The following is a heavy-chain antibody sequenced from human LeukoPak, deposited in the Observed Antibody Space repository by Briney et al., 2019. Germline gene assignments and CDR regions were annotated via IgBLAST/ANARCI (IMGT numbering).Heavy chain of an antibody. D-gene: IGHD3-22*01. CDR2: INPNSGGT. J-gene: IGHJ5*02. CDR3: AREGRYYYDSSGHNWFDP. CDR1: GYTFTGYY. V-gene: IGHV1-2*02. Sequence: ASVKVSCKASGYTFTGYYMHWVRQAPGQGLEWMGWINPNSGGTNYAQKFQGRVTMTRDTSISTAYMEPSRLRSDDTAVYYCAREGRYYYDSSGHNWFDPWGQGTLVTVSS.